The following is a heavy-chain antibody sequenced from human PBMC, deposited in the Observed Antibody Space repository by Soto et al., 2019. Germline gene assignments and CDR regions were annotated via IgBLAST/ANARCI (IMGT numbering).Heavy chain of an antibody. V-gene: IGHV3-30*18. CDR3: AKIRPRSTIYYYYGMDV. Sequence: QVHLVESGGGVVQPGRSLRLSCAASGFTFSSYGIHWVRQAPGKGLEWVAVISYEGSNKYYADSVKGRFTISRVNSKNTLFLQMNSLRAEDTAVYYCAKIRPRSTIYYYYGMDVWGQGTTVTVSS. CDR2: ISYEGSNK. CDR1: GFTFSSYG. J-gene: IGHJ6*02. D-gene: IGHD3-16*01.